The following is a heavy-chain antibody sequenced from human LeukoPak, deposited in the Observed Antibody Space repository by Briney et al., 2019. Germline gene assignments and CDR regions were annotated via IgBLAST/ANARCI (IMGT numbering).Heavy chain of an antibody. CDR2: ISDSGST. V-gene: IGHV4-59*01. J-gene: IGHJ4*02. D-gene: IGHD5-18*01. CDR1: GGSMTSYY. Sequence: SETLSLTCSVSGGSMTSYYWIWIRQPPGKGLEWIGYISDSGSTNYNPSLKSRVTISVDTSENQFSPNLNSVTAADTAVYYCARGQGYSYDYFFDYWGQGTLVTVSS. CDR3: ARGQGYSYDYFFDY.